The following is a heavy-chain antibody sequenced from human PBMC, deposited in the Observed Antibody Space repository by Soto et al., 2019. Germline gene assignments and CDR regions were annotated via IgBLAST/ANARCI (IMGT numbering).Heavy chain of an antibody. CDR2: IIPILGIA. CDR1: GGTFSSYT. J-gene: IGHJ4*02. D-gene: IGHD2-8*02. CDR3: ASGGPTGGIGY. Sequence: QVQLVQSGAEVKKPGSSVKVSCKASGGTFSSYTISWVRQAPGQGLEWMGRIIPILGIANYAQKFQGRVTITADKSTITAYMELSSVRSEDTAVYYCASGGPTGGIGYWGQGTLVTVSS. V-gene: IGHV1-69*02.